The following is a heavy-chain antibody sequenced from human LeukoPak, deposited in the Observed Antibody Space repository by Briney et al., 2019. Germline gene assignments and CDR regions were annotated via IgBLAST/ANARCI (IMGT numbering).Heavy chain of an antibody. Sequence: GGSLRLSCGASGFTFSNYAMNWVCQAPGKGLEWVSGISNSGGSAYYADSVKGRFTISRDNSRSTLYLQMNSLRAEDTAVYYCAKGLRLGELSSGFDYWGQGTLVTVSS. J-gene: IGHJ4*02. CDR3: AKGLRLGELSSGFDY. CDR1: GFTFSNYA. D-gene: IGHD3-16*02. CDR2: ISNSGGSA. V-gene: IGHV3-23*01.